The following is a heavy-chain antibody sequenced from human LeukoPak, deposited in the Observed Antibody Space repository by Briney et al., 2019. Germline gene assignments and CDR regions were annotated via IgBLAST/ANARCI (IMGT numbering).Heavy chain of an antibody. Sequence: PGESLRLSCAASEFTFSSYSMNWVRQAQGKGLDWVSSISSSSSYIYYADSVKGRFTISRDNAKNSLYLQMNSLRAEDTAVYYCARDFRRHDSSGYYVWGQGTLVTVSS. CDR1: EFTFSSYS. D-gene: IGHD3-22*01. CDR2: ISSSSSYI. J-gene: IGHJ4*02. CDR3: ARDFRRHDSSGYYV. V-gene: IGHV3-21*01.